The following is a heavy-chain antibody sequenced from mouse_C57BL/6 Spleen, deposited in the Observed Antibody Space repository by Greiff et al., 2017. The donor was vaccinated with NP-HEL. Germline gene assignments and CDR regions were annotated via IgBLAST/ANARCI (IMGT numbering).Heavy chain of an antibody. V-gene: IGHV1-69*01. CDR1: GYTFTSYW. D-gene: IGHD2-2*01. CDR3: ASYYGYDGFAY. J-gene: IGHJ3*01. Sequence: QVQLQQPGAELVMPGASVKLSCKASGYTFTSYWMHWVKQRPGQGLEWIGEIDPSDSYTNYNQKFKGKSTLTVDKSSSTAYMQLSSLTSEDSAVYYCASYYGYDGFAYWGQGTLVTVSA. CDR2: IDPSDSYT.